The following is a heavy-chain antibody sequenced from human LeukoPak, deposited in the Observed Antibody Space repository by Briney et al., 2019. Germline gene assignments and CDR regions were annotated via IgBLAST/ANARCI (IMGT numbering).Heavy chain of an antibody. CDR2: IYYSGST. D-gene: IGHD4-23*01. Sequence: SETLSLTCTVSGGSISSSSYYWGWIRQPPGKGLEWIGSIYYSGSTYYNPSLKSRVTISVDTSKNHFSLKLSSVTAADTAVYYCARAYGGNDYYYYSMDVWGKGTTVTVSS. CDR3: ARAYGGNDYYYYSMDV. V-gene: IGHV4-39*07. J-gene: IGHJ6*03. CDR1: GGSISSSSYY.